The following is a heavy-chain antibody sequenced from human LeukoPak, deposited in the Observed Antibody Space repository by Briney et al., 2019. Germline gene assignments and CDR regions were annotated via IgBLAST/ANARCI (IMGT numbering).Heavy chain of an antibody. D-gene: IGHD4-17*01. CDR1: GFTFSDYD. J-gene: IGHJ4*02. Sequence: PGGSLRLSCAASGFTFSDYDMNWVRQAPGQGLEWVSLFSSIGTYKYYADSVKGRFTISRDNARSSLFLQLSSLRAGDTGLYYCARDIDNGDYVVYWGQGTLVTVSS. CDR3: ARDIDNGDYVVY. CDR2: FSSIGTYK. V-gene: IGHV3-21*01.